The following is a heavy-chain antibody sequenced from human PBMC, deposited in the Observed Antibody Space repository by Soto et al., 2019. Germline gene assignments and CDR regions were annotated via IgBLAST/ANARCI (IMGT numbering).Heavy chain of an antibody. Sequence: SQTLSLTCAVYGGSVRNQYGSWIRRPPGRGLEWIGYIYRSGSTKYNPSLKSRLTISVDTSKNQFPLKLSSVTAADTAVYYCARPLTYGHLAVWGKGTTVPVSP. CDR2: IYRSGST. CDR1: GGSVRNQY. D-gene: IGHD3-10*01. J-gene: IGHJ6*04. V-gene: IGHV4-4*09. CDR3: ARPLTYGHLAV.